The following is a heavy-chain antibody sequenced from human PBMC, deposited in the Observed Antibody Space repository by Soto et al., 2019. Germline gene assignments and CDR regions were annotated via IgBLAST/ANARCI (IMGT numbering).Heavy chain of an antibody. CDR1: GGSISGSSYY. CDR3: AGECSVATIGGGMDV. D-gene: IGHD5-12*01. J-gene: IGHJ6*02. CDR2: GNYNGNT. Sequence: QLQLQESGPGLMKPSETLSLTCTVSGGSISGSSYYWGWIRQPPGKGLEWIGSGNYNGNTYYDPSLKSRFTITVDTSRNQFSLKLSSVTAADTAVYYCAGECSVATIGGGMDVWCQGTTVIVSS. V-gene: IGHV4-39*02.